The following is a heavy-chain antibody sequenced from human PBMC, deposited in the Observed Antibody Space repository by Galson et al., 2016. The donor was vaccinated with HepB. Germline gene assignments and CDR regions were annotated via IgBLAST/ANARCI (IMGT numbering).Heavy chain of an antibody. J-gene: IGHJ4*02. V-gene: IGHV1-2*02. D-gene: IGHD7-27*01. CDR1: GYSFTRYY. CDR3: SRLRPQTEDHYYFYY. CDR2: IKPNNGDT. Sequence: SVKVSCKASGYSFTRYYVHWVRQAPGQGLEWLGWIKPNNGDTMYADDFQGRVTMTSYTSLTTAYLEINRLTSNDTDVYFCSRLRPQTEDHYYFYYWGPGSLISFST.